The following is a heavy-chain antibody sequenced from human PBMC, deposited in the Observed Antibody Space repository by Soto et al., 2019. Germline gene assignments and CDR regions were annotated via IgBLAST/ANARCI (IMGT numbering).Heavy chain of an antibody. Sequence: EVQLVESGGGLVQPGRSLRLSCAASGFTFDDYAMHWVRQAPGKGLEWVSGISWNSGSRGYADSVKGRFPISRDNAKNSLYLQMNSLRAEDTALSYCAKAHSSGWYGYFDYWGQGTLVTVSS. V-gene: IGHV3-9*01. J-gene: IGHJ4*02. D-gene: IGHD6-19*01. CDR1: GFTFDDYA. CDR2: ISWNSGSR. CDR3: AKAHSSGWYGYFDY.